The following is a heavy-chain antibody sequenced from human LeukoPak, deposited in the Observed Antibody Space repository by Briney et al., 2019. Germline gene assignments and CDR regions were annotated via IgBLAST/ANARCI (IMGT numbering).Heavy chain of an antibody. CDR1: GFTVSSND. Sequence: GGSLRLSCAASGFTVSSNDMNWVRQAPGKGLEWVSVIYSGGSTYYAESVVGGFTISSDDSNNTSDYQKNSLRTAETTAVYYARMGLYGSASLFHPFDYWGQGTLVTVSS. J-gene: IGHJ4*02. CDR2: IYSGGST. D-gene: IGHD3-10*01. CDR3: ARMGLYGSASLFHPFDY. V-gene: IGHV3-66*01.